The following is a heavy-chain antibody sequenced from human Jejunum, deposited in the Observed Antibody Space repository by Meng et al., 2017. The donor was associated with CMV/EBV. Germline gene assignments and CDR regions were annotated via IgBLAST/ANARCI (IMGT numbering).Heavy chain of an antibody. CDR2: IYYSGSN. CDR1: GGSISSSSYY. CDR3: ASPLGILGIVDL. D-gene: IGHD7-27*01. V-gene: IGHV4-39*01. Sequence: QRRLQESGPGLVKPSETLSLTCTVSGGSISSSSYYWGWNRQPPGKGLEWIGSIYYSGSNNYNPSLKSRVTISVDTSKNQFSLKLSSVTAADTDVYYCASPLGILGIVDLWGRGTLVTVSS. J-gene: IGHJ2*01.